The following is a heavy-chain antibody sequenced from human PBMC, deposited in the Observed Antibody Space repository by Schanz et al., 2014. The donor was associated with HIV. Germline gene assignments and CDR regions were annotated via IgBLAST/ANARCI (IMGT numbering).Heavy chain of an antibody. CDR1: GLTFNSYA. J-gene: IGHJ4*02. V-gene: IGHV3-23*01. D-gene: IGHD2-2*01. CDR2: ITGSGGPT. Sequence: EVQLLESGGGLAQPGGSLRLSCAASGLTFNSYAMIWVRQAPGKGREWVTTITGSGGPTYYAASVKGRFTISRDNSKNTLCLQMNSLGDDDSAIYYCVKRGSEASSNTWVADSWGQGTLVTVSS. CDR3: VKRGSEASSNTWVADS.